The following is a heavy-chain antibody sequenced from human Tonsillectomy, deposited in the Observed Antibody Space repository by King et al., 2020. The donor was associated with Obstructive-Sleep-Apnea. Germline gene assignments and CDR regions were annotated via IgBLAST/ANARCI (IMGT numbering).Heavy chain of an antibody. J-gene: IGHJ6*02. CDR2: ISGSGGNT. Sequence: VQLVESGGGLVPPGGSLRLSCAASGFTFSSFAMSWGRQAPGKGLEWVSGISGSGGNTYYEDSVKGRFTLSRDNSKNTLYLQMNSLRAEDTAVYYCAKEERITIFGVAPYGMDVWGQGTTVTVSS. V-gene: IGHV3-23*04. D-gene: IGHD3-3*01. CDR1: GFTFSSFA. CDR3: AKEERITIFGVAPYGMDV.